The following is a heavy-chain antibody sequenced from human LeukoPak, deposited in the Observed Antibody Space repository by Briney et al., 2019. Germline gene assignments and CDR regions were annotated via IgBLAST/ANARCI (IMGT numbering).Heavy chain of an antibody. D-gene: IGHD4-17*01. CDR3: ARDTNDYGDYYTPKYYYYMDV. V-gene: IGHV4-4*09. Sequence: SETLSLTCTVSGGSSSSYYWSWIRQPPGKGLEWIGYIYTSGSANYNPSLKSRVTISVDTSKNQFSLKLSSVTAADTAVYYCARDTNDYGDYYTPKYYYYMDVWGKGTTVTVSS. CDR2: IYTSGSA. J-gene: IGHJ6*03. CDR1: GGSSSSYY.